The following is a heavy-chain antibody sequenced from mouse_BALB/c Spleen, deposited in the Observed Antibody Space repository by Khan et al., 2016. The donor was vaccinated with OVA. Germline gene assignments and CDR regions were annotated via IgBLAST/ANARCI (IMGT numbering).Heavy chain of an antibody. J-gene: IGHJ1*01. V-gene: IGHV1S135*01. CDR1: GYSFTGYN. CDR3: ARATWYFDV. Sequence: VQLQQSGPELEKPGASVKISCKASGYSFTGYNMNWVKQSHGKSLEWIGNIDPSYGGISYNQKINGKATLTVEKSSSTASMQLKHLTYEYAAGYYCARATWYFDVWGAGTTVTVSS. CDR2: IDPSYGGI.